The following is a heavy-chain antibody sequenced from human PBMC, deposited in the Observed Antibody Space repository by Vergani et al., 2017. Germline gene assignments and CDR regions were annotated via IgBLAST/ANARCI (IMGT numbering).Heavy chain of an antibody. J-gene: IGHJ2*01. D-gene: IGHD2-2*01. CDR3: ARDRLFCSSTSCYSQAWYFDL. CDR1: GFTFSSYS. Sequence: VQLVESGGGLVKPGGSLRLSCAASGFTFSSYSMYWVRQAPGKGLEWVSSISSSSSYIYYADSVKGRFTISRDNAKNSLYLQMNSLRAEDTAVYYCARDRLFCSSTSCYSQAWYFDLWGRGTLVTVSS. V-gene: IGHV3-21*01. CDR2: ISSSSSYI.